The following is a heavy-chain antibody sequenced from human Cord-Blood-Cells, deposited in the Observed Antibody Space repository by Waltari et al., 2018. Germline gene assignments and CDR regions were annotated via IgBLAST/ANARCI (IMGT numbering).Heavy chain of an antibody. CDR3: AREVGATHAFDI. CDR2: SNSDGSST. J-gene: IGHJ3*02. V-gene: IGHV3-74*01. D-gene: IGHD1-26*01. Sequence: EVQLVESGGGLVQPGGSLRLSCAASGFTFSSYWMHWVRQAPGKGLVWVSRSNSDGSSTSYADSVKGRFTISRDNAKNTLYLQMNSLRAEDTAVYYCAREVGATHAFDIWGQGTMVTDSS. CDR1: GFTFSSYW.